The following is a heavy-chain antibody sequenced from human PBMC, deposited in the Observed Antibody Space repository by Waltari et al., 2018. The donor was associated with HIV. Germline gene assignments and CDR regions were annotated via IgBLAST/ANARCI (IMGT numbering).Heavy chain of an antibody. CDR2: INSDGSST. CDR3: ASGYSSSWRSDYYYYGMDV. CDR1: GFTFSSYW. Sequence: EVQLVESGGGLVQPGRSLRLSCAASGFTFSSYWMHWVRQAPGKGLVWVSRINSDGSSTSYADSVKGRFTISRDNAKNTLYLQMNSLRAEDTAVYYCASGYSSSWRSDYYYYGMDVWGQGTTVTVSS. D-gene: IGHD6-13*01. J-gene: IGHJ6*02. V-gene: IGHV3-74*01.